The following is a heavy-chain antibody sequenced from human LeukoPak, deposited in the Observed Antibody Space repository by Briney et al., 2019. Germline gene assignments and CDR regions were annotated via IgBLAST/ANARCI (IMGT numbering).Heavy chain of an antibody. CDR1: GGSISSYY. D-gene: IGHD1-7*01. CDR2: IYYSGST. CDR3: ARDSVGLELDY. Sequence: PSETLSLTCTVSGGSISSYYWSWIRQPPGKGLEWIGYIYYSGSTNYNPSLKSRVTISVDTSKNQFSLNLSSVTAADTAVYYCARDSVGLELDYWGQGTLVTVSS. V-gene: IGHV4-59*12. J-gene: IGHJ4*02.